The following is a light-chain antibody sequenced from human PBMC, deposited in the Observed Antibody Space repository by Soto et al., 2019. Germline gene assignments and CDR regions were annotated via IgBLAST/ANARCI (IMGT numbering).Light chain of an antibody. J-gene: IGKJ1*01. CDR2: GAS. V-gene: IGKV3-20*01. Sequence: EIVLTQSPGTLSLSPGERATLSCRASQSVSSSYLAWYQQKPGQAPRLLIYGASSRATGIPDRFSGSGSGKEFTLNISRLEPDYFAVYYCQQYGSSLRTFGQVTKV. CDR3: QQYGSSLRT. CDR1: QSVSSSY.